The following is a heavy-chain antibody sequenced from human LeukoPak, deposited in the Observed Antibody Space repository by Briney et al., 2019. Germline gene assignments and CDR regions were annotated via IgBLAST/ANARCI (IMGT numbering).Heavy chain of an antibody. J-gene: IGHJ4*02. CDR2: IYSSGSN. CDR3: ARDSPTYYFDY. V-gene: IGHV4-31*03. CDR1: GGSISSGTFS. Sequence: PSETLSLTCTVSGGSISSGTFSWTWIRPHPGKDLEWIGYIYSSGSNFYNPSLKGRVTISVDTSKNQFSLKLSSVTAADTAVYYCARDSPTYYFDYWGQGTLVTVSS.